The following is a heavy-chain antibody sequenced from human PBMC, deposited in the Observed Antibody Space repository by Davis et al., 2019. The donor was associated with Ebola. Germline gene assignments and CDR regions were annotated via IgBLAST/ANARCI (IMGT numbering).Heavy chain of an antibody. J-gene: IGHJ4*02. D-gene: IGHD6-6*01. CDR1: GGSFSGYY. CDR3: ARRSNSPFDY. CDR2: INHSGST. V-gene: IGHV4-34*01. Sequence: MPSETLSLTCAVYGGSFSGYYWSWIRQPPGKGLEWIGEINHSGSTNYNPSLKSRVTISVDTSKKQFSLKLSSVTAADTAVYYCARRSNSPFDYWGQETLVTVSS.